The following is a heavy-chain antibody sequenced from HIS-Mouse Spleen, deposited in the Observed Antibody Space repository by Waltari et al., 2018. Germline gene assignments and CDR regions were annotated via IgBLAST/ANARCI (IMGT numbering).Heavy chain of an antibody. CDR1: GGSISSYY. D-gene: IGHD3-3*01. CDR3: ARDYDFWSGYYGYYYYGMDV. V-gene: IGHV4-59*01. Sequence: QVQLQESGPGLVKPSETLSLTCTVSGGSISSYYWSWIRQPPGKGLEWIGYIYYSGSANYNPSLKSRVTISVDTSKNQFSLKLSSVTAADTAVYYCARDYDFWSGYYGYYYYGMDVWGQGTTVTVSS. CDR2: IYYSGSA. J-gene: IGHJ6*02.